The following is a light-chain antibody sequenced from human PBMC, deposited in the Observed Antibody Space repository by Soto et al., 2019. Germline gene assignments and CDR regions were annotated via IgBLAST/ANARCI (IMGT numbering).Light chain of an antibody. J-gene: IGLJ2*01. V-gene: IGLV2-14*01. CDR1: SSDVGGYNY. CDR2: EVS. CDR3: SSYTSSSTLV. Sequence: QFALTQPASVSGSPGQSITISCTGTSSDVGGYNYVSWHQQHPGKAPKLMIHEVSNRPSGVSNRFSGSKSGNTASLTISGLQAEDEADYYCSSYTSSSTLVFGGGTKVTVL.